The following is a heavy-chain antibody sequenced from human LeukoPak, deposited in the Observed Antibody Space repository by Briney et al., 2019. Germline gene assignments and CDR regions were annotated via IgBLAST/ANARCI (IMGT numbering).Heavy chain of an antibody. V-gene: IGHV3-30-3*01. CDR3: ARSPVVAAFDY. J-gene: IGHJ4*02. CDR1: GFTFSSYA. D-gene: IGHD2-15*01. CDR2: ISYDGSNK. Sequence: GGSLRLSCAASGFTFSSYAMHWVRQAPGKGLEWVAVISYDGSNKYYADSVKGRFTISRDNSKNTLYLQMNSLRAEDTAVYYCARSPVVAAFDYWGLGTLVTVSS.